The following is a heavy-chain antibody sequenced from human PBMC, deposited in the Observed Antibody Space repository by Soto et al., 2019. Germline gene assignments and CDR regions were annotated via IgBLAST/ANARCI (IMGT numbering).Heavy chain of an antibody. CDR1: GFTFSRNA. CDR2: ISYDGSNK. J-gene: IGHJ6*02. D-gene: IGHD3-3*01. CDR3: AKGSFTIFGVVIRDYYYGMDV. Sequence: LRLSCAASGFTFSRNAMHWVRQAPGKGLEWVAVISYDGSNKYYADSVKGRFTISRDNSKNTLYLQMNSLRAEDTAVYYCAKGSFTIFGVVIRDYYYGMDVWGQGTTVTVSS. V-gene: IGHV3-30*18.